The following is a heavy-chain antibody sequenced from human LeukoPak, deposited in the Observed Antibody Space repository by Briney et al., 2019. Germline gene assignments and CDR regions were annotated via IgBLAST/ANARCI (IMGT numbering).Heavy chain of an antibody. CDR1: GGSISSGGYY. CDR3: ARDSRPLRRYYYYGMDV. CDR2: IYYSGST. Sequence: SETLSLTCTVSGGSISSGGYYWSWIRQHPGKGLEWIGYIYYSGSTNYNPSLKSRVTISVDTSKNQFSLKLSSVTAADTAVYYCARDSRPLRRYYYYGMDVWGQGTTVTVSS. J-gene: IGHJ6*02. V-gene: IGHV4-61*08.